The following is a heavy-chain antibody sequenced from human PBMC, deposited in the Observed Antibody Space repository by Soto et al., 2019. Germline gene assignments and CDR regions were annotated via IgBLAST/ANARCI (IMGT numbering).Heavy chain of an antibody. Sequence: QVQLVESGGGVVQPGRSLRLSCAASGFTFSSYGMHWVRQAPGKGLEWVAVISYDGSNKYYADPVKGRFTISRDNSKNTLYLQMNSLRAEDTAVYYCAKYGDYYGMDVWGQGTTVTVSS. D-gene: IGHD3-10*01. CDR3: AKYGDYYGMDV. CDR2: ISYDGSNK. V-gene: IGHV3-30*18. J-gene: IGHJ6*02. CDR1: GFTFSSYG.